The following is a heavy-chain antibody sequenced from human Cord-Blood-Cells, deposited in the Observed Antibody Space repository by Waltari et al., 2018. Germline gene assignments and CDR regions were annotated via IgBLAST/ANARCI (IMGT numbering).Heavy chain of an antibody. J-gene: IGHJ3*02. CDR2: IYSGGST. D-gene: IGHD3-22*01. Sequence: EVQLVESGGGLVQPGGSLRLSCAASGFTVSSNYMSWVRQAPGKGLGWVSVIYSGGSTYYADSVKCRFTISRHNSKNTLYLQMNSLRAEDTAVYYCARAPGGYDSSGYYYQDAFDIWGQGTMVTVSS. CDR3: ARAPGGYDSSGYYYQDAFDI. CDR1: GFTVSSNY. V-gene: IGHV3-53*04.